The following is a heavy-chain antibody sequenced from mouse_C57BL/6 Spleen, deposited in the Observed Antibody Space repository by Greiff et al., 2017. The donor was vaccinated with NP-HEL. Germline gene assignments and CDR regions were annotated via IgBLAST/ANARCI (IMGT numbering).Heavy chain of an antibody. CDR3: ARRGSSFNYFDY. D-gene: IGHD1-1*01. CDR2: IYPGDGDT. CDR1: GYAFSSYW. J-gene: IGHJ2*01. V-gene: IGHV1-80*01. Sequence: VQLKESGAELVKPGASVKISCKASGYAFSSYWMNWVKQRPGKGLEWIGQIYPGDGDTNYNGKFKGKATLTADKSSSTAYMQLSSLTSEDSAVYFCARRGSSFNYFDYWGQGTTLTVSS.